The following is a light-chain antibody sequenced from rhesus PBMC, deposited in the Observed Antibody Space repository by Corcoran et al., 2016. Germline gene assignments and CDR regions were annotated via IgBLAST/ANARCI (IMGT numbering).Light chain of an antibody. CDR2: KVT. J-gene: IGKJ2*01. CDR1: QSLLHSNGNTY. CDR3: MQSTKDPS. V-gene: IGKV2S3*01. Sequence: DIVMTQTPLSLPVTPGEPASISCRSSQSLLHSNGNTYLHWYLHKPGQSHRHLNYKVTNRESGVPDRFSGSGSGTEFTLKIGRVEPEDVGVYYCMQSTKDPSFGQGTKVEIK.